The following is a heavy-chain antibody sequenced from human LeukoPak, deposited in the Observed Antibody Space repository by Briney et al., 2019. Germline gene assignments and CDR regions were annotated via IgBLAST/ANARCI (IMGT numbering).Heavy chain of an antibody. V-gene: IGHV4-34*01. CDR2: NNHSGST. CDR1: GGSFSAHY. D-gene: IGHD3-22*01. J-gene: IGHJ4*02. Sequence: SETLSLTCVVSGGSFSAHYWSWIRQPPGMGLECVEENNHSGSTNYNPALKSRVTMSVDTSKNQFSLKLSSVNAADTAVYYCARYFTFDSSGYYYTFDYWGQGTLVTVSS. CDR3: ARYFTFDSSGYYYTFDY.